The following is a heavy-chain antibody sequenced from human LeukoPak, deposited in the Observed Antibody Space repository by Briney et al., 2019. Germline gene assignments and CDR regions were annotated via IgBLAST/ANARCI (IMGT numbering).Heavy chain of an antibody. Sequence: PSQTLSLTCTVSGGSISSGDYYWSWIRQPPGKGLEWIGYIYYSGSTYYNPSLKSRVTISVDTSKNQLSLKLSSVTAADTAVYYCARVGEWELPYYFDYWGQGTLVTVSS. CDR2: IYYSGST. CDR3: ARVGEWELPYYFDY. D-gene: IGHD1-26*01. V-gene: IGHV4-30-4*01. J-gene: IGHJ4*02. CDR1: GGSISSGDYY.